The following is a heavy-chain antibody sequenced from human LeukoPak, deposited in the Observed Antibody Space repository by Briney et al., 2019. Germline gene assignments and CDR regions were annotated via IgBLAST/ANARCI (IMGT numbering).Heavy chain of an antibody. Sequence: ASVKVSCKVSGYTLTELSMHWVRQAPGKGLEWMGGFDPEDGETIYAQKFQGRVTMTEDTSTDTAYMELSSLRSEDTAVYYCAREVGYSSSSEGWFDPWGQGTLVTVSS. CDR1: GYTLTELS. CDR2: FDPEDGET. D-gene: IGHD6-6*01. J-gene: IGHJ5*02. CDR3: AREVGYSSSSEGWFDP. V-gene: IGHV1-24*01.